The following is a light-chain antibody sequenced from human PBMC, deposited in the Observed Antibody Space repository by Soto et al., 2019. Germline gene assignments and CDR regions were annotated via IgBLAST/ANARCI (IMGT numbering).Light chain of an antibody. J-gene: IGKJ4*01. Sequence: DIQMTQSPSSLSAFVGDRVTISCRASQNINSYLNWYQQKPGKAPKLLIYSASILQSGVPSRFSGGGSGTDFTLTISSLQPEDFATYHCQQSYSTPLTFGGGTKVEIK. CDR3: QQSYSTPLT. V-gene: IGKV1-39*01. CDR1: QNINSY. CDR2: SAS.